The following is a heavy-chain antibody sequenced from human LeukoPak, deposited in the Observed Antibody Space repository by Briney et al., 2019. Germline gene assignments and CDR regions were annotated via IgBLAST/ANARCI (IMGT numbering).Heavy chain of an antibody. D-gene: IGHD6-19*01. CDR1: GFTFSSYS. CDR2: ISSSSSYI. Sequence: PGGSLRLSCAASGFTFSSYSMNWVRQAPGKGLEWVSSISSSSSYIYYADSVKGRFTISRDNAKNSLYLQMNSLRAEDTAVYYCAKVARIAVGYYYYYGMDVWGQGTTVTVSS. J-gene: IGHJ6*02. V-gene: IGHV3-21*01. CDR3: AKVARIAVGYYYYYGMDV.